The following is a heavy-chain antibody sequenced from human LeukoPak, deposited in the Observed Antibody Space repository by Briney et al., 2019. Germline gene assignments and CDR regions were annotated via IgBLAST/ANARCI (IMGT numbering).Heavy chain of an antibody. D-gene: IGHD4-23*01. V-gene: IGHV3-21*01. J-gene: IGHJ4*02. Sequence: GGSLRLSCAASGFTFSSYSMNWVRQAPGKGLEWVSSISSSSSYIYYADSVKGRFTISRDNAKNSLYLQMNSLRAEDTAVYYCARLLFGYGGNSEAYWGQGTLVTVSS. CDR1: GFTFSSYS. CDR3: ARLLFGYGGNSEAY. CDR2: ISSSSSYI.